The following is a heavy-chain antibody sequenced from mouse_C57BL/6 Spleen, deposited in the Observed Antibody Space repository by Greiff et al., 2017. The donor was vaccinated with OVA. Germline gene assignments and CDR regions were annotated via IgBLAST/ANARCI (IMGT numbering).Heavy chain of an antibody. CDR3: ARPGSSVYYAMDY. V-gene: IGHV1-64*01. Sequence: QVQLQQSGAELVKPGASVKLSCKASGYTFTSYWMHWVKQRPGQGLEWIGMIHPNSGSTNYNEKFKSKATLTVDKSSSTAYMQLSSLTSEDSAVYYCARPGSSVYYAMDYWGQGTSVTVSS. J-gene: IGHJ4*01. D-gene: IGHD1-1*01. CDR2: IHPNSGST. CDR1: GYTFTSYW.